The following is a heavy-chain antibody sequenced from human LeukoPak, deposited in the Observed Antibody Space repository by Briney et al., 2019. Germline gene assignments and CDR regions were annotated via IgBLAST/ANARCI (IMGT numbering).Heavy chain of an antibody. CDR1: GFTFSSYS. J-gene: IGHJ3*02. V-gene: IGHV3-21*01. Sequence: GGSLRLSCAASGFTFSSYSMNWVRQAPGKGLEWVSSISSSSSYIYYADSVKGRFTISRGNAKNSLYLQMNSLRAEDTAVYYCARVMGGWFGELDAFDIWGQGTMVTVSS. D-gene: IGHD3-10*01. CDR2: ISSSSSYI. CDR3: ARVMGGWFGELDAFDI.